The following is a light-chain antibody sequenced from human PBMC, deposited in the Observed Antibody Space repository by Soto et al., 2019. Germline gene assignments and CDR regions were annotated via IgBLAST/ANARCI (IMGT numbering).Light chain of an antibody. CDR2: PTS. V-gene: IGKV1-27*01. CDR3: QKYISAPLT. CDR1: QGIAPY. Sequence: DVQMTQSQSSLSAFVGDRVTITCRASQGIAPYLAWFQQKPGKVPKLLIYPTSTLQSGVPSRFSGIGSGTDFTLTINSLQPEDVGTYYCQKYISAPLTFGGGTKVESK. J-gene: IGKJ4*01.